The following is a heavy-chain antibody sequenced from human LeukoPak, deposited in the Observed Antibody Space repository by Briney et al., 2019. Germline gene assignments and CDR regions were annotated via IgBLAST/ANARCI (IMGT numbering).Heavy chain of an antibody. CDR3: ARVRYYDSSGYYYEADYFDY. CDR1: VFTLNMYA. D-gene: IGHD3-22*01. V-gene: IGHV3-64*04. CDR2: INNNGGTT. J-gene: IGHJ4*02. Sequence: GGTLRLSRSASVFTLNMYAMHWVRDAPGKGLEYLSGINNNGGTTNYADSVKGRFTISRDNFDNTLYLQMNSLRAEDTAVYYCARVRYYDSSGYYYEADYFDYWGQGTLVTASS.